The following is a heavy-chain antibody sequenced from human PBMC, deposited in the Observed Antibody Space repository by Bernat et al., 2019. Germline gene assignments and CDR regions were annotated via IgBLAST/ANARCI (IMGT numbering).Heavy chain of an antibody. CDR2: INHSGGT. J-gene: IGHJ6*03. CDR1: GGSFSGYY. V-gene: IGHV4-34*01. Sequence: QVQLQQWGAGLLKPSETLSLTCAVYGGSFSGYYWSWIRQPPGKGLEWIGEINHSGGTNYNPTLKSRVTISVDTSKNQFSLKLSSVTAADTAVYYCARGRVATTFYYYYYMDVWGKGTTVTVSS. D-gene: IGHD5-24*01. CDR3: ARGRVATTFYYYYYMDV.